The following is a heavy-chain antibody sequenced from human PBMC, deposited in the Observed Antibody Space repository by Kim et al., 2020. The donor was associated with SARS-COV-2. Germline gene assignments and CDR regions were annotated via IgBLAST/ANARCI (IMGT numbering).Heavy chain of an antibody. D-gene: IGHD3-10*01. Sequence: SETLSLTCTVSGGSISSYYWSWIRQPPGKGLEWIGYIYYSGSTNYNPSLKSRVTISVDTSKNQFSLKLSSVTAADTPVYYCARIISGSYYWNYYYGMDV. CDR2: IYYSGST. CDR1: GGSISSYY. CDR3: ARIISGSYYWNYYYGMDV. V-gene: IGHV4-59*01. J-gene: IGHJ6*01.